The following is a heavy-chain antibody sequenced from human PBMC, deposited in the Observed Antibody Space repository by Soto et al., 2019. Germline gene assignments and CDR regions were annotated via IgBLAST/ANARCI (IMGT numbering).Heavy chain of an antibody. CDR1: GGSISSYY. J-gene: IGHJ3*02. CDR2: IYYSGTT. V-gene: IGHV4-59*08. D-gene: IGHD1-26*01. CDR3: ARHVSGYSGPQDAFDI. Sequence: QVQLQESGPGLVKPSETLSLTCTVSGGSISSYYWSWIRQPPGKGLEWIGYIYYSGTTNYNPSLKSRVTISVDTSKNQFSLKLSSVTAADTAVYYCARHVSGYSGPQDAFDIWGQGTMVTVSS.